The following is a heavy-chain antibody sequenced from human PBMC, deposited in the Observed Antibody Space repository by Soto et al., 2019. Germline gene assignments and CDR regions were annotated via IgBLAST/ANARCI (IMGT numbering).Heavy chain of an antibody. D-gene: IGHD4-4*01. Sequence: GASVKVSCKASGYTFTSYAMHWVRQAPGQRLEWMGWINAGNGNTKYSQKFQGRVTITRDTSASTAYMELSSLRSEDTAVYYCARFSTVTTPWGTGSGYYYHGMDVWGQGTTVTVSS. J-gene: IGHJ6*02. CDR2: INAGNGNT. CDR3: ARFSTVTTPWGTGSGYYYHGMDV. V-gene: IGHV1-3*01. CDR1: GYTFTSYA.